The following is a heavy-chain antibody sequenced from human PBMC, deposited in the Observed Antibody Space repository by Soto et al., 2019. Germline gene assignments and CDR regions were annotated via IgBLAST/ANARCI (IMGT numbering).Heavy chain of an antibody. Sequence: SETLSLTCTVSGASIITISHYWGWIRQPPGKGLEWIGTVYYSGSTYYNPSLQSRVTISVDTSKNHFSLKLSSVTAADTAVYYCARHRTSSRRHFDYWGQGTLVTVSS. CDR3: ARHRTSSRRHFDY. J-gene: IGHJ4*02. V-gene: IGHV4-39*01. D-gene: IGHD6-6*01. CDR2: VYYSGST. CDR1: GASIITISHY.